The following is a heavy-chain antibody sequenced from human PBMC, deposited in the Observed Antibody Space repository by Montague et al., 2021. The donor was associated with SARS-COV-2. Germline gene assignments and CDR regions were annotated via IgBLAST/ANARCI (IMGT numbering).Heavy chain of an antibody. CDR2: ISYDGINK. CDR1: GFTFSSYA. J-gene: IGHJ4*02. D-gene: IGHD3/OR15-3a*01. Sequence: SLRLSCAASGFTFSSYAMHWVRQAPGKGLEWVALISYDGINKYYADSVEGRFTIARDNSKNALYLRMSSLKPEDTAVYYCARAGFLGWFTTMFDYWGQGTLVTVSS. CDR3: ARAGFLGWFTTMFDY. V-gene: IGHV3-30-3*01.